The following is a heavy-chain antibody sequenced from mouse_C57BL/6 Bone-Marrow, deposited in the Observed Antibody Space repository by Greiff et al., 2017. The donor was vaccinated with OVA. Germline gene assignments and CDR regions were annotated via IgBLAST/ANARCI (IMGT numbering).Heavy chain of an antibody. V-gene: IGHV1-81*01. CDR3: ASAYDCYYWCFDG. D-gene: IGHD2-3*01. Sequence: VQLQQSGAELARPGASVKLSCKASGYTFTSYGISWVKQRTGQGLEWIGEIYPRSGNTYYNEKFKGKATLTADKSSSTAYMELRSLTSDDSAVYFCASAYDCYYWCFDGWGTGTTVTVSS. CDR1: GYTFTSYG. J-gene: IGHJ1*03. CDR2: IYPRSGNT.